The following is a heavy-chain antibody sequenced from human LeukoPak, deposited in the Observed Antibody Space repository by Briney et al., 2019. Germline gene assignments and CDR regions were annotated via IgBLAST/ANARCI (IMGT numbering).Heavy chain of an antibody. CDR3: ARIMPFGSSGYYSAPQYYYYGMDV. CDR1: GFTFNTYS. CDR2: ITSSSSYI. Sequence: GGSLRLSCAASGFTFNTYSMHWVRQAPGKGLEWVSSITSSSSYIYYADSVKGRFTISRDNAKNSLYLQMNSLRAEDTAVYYCARIMPFGSSGYYSAPQYYYYGMDVWGQGTTVTVSS. V-gene: IGHV3-21*01. J-gene: IGHJ6*02. D-gene: IGHD3-22*01.